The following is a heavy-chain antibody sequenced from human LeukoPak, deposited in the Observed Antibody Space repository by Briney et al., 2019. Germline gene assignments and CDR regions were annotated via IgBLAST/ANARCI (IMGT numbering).Heavy chain of an antibody. CDR3: ERCENWGPDY. J-gene: IGHJ4*02. D-gene: IGHD3-16*01. Sequence: ASVKVSCKASGYSFTDHYLHWLRQAPGQGLEWMAWIHPKTDVTNYAERLQGRLSLPRDTSIRTLYLAVDSLISDDTAVVYCERCENWGPDYWRQGTLVGVSS. CDR1: GYSFTDHY. V-gene: IGHV1-2*02. CDR2: IHPKTDVT.